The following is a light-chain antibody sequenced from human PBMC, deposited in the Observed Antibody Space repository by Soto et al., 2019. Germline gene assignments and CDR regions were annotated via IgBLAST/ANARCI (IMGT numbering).Light chain of an antibody. J-gene: IGLJ3*02. V-gene: IGLV2-23*01. CDR3: CSYAGSTTHVL. CDR2: EAN. CDR1: SGDVGSYTL. Sequence: QSALTQPASVSGSPGQSITISCAGTSGDVGSYTLVSWYQHHPGKVPKLMIYEANKRPSGVSKRFSGSKSGNTASLTISGLQPEDEADYYCCSYAGSTTHVLFGGGTKLTVL.